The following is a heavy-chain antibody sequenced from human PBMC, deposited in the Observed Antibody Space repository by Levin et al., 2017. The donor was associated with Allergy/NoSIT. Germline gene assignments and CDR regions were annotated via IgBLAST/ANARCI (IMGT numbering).Heavy chain of an antibody. CDR1: GGSISSYF. Sequence: PGGSLRLSCTVSGGSISSYFWNWIRQSPGKGLEWLAYVSDTGSTNSNPSLRRRVAISMDTSKNQFSLRLSSVTAADTAVYYCARSPKSYFISGTYDNWGQGTLVTVSS. V-gene: IGHV4-59*01. CDR2: VSDTGST. D-gene: IGHD3-10*01. J-gene: IGHJ4*02. CDR3: ARSPKSYFISGTYDN.